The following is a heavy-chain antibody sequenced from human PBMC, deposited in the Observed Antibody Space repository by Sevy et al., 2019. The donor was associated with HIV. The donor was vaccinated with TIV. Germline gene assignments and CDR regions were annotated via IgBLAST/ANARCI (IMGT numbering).Heavy chain of an antibody. Sequence: GGSLRLSCAASGFSFSSYEMNWVRQAPGKGLEWLSYISNSGSSVYYSDSVRGRFTISRDNARNSLYLQMNSPRAEDTAVYYCARDLPPSATTVAHFDCWGQGTLVTVSS. V-gene: IGHV3-48*03. J-gene: IGHJ4*02. CDR2: ISNSGSSV. CDR3: ARDLPPSATTVAHFDC. CDR1: GFSFSSYE. D-gene: IGHD4-17*01.